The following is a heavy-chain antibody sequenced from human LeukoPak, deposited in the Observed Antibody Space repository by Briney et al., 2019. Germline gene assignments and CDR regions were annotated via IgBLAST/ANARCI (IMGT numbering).Heavy chain of an antibody. Sequence: AGSLRLSCAASGFTFSSYAMHWVRQAPGKGLEWVAVISYDGSNKYYADSGKGRFTISRDNSKNTLYLQMNSLRAEDTAVYYCARDFYDFWSGYYGGGYYYYGMDVWGQGTTVTVSS. CDR3: ARDFYDFWSGYYGGGYYYYGMDV. J-gene: IGHJ6*02. V-gene: IGHV3-30-3*01. CDR1: GFTFSSYA. D-gene: IGHD3-3*01. CDR2: ISYDGSNK.